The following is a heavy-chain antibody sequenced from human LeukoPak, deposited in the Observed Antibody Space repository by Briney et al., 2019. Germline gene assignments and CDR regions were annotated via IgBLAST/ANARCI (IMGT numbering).Heavy chain of an antibody. V-gene: IGHV3-30*18. J-gene: IGHJ4*02. CDR2: ISYDGSNK. CDR1: GFTFSNYW. Sequence: GGSLRLSCAVSGFTFSNYWMHWVRQAPGKGLEWVAAISYDGSNKYYADSVKGRFTISRDNSKNTLYLQMNSLRAEDTAVYYCAKDSTEGYFDYWGQGTLVTVSS. CDR3: AKDSTEGYFDY.